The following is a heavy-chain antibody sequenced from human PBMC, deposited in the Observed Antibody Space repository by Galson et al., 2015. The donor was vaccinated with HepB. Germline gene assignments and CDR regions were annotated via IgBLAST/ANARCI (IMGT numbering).Heavy chain of an antibody. V-gene: IGHV1-46*01. J-gene: IGHJ5*02. CDR2: INPSGGST. CDR1: GYTFTSYY. CDR3: ARDQRATGVHELRGRGVYNWFDP. D-gene: IGHD1-7*01. Sequence: SVKVSCKASGYTFTSYYMHWVRQAPGQGLEWMGIINPSGGSTSYAQKFQGRVTMTRDTSTSTVYMELSSLRSEDTAVYYCARDQRATGVHELRGRGVYNWFDPWGQGTLVTVSS.